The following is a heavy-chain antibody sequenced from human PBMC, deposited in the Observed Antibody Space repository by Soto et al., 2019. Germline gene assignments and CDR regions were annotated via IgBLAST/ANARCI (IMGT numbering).Heavy chain of an antibody. J-gene: IGHJ4*02. CDR1: VITFGSRA. V-gene: IGHV3-23*01. Sequence: GGSLRLSCVASVITFGSRAMSWVRHTPGEGLEWVSTITDTGGDTKYADSVRGRFTMSRDNSKKTLYLQMNSLRVEDSALYYCARGSTDSYPGSRIFHGWGRGTLVTLSS. CDR2: ITDTGGDT. D-gene: IGHD3-10*01. CDR3: ARGSTDSYPGSRIFHG.